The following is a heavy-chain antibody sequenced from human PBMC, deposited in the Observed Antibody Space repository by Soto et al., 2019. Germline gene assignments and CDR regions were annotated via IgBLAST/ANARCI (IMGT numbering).Heavy chain of an antibody. J-gene: IGHJ4*02. V-gene: IGHV3-23*01. Sequence: PGGSLRLSCAASGFTFTRYSMNWVRQAPGKGLEWVSAISGSGGSTYYADSVKGRFTISRDNSKNTLYLRMNSLRAEDTAVFYCAKDRAIRPGSDFDYWGQGTQVTVSS. CDR1: GFTFTRYS. D-gene: IGHD3-9*01. CDR3: AKDRAIRPGSDFDY. CDR2: ISGSGGST.